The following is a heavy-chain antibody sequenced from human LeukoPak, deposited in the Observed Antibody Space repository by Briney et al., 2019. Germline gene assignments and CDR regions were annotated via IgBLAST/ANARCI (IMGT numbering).Heavy chain of an antibody. CDR3: ARWEEYYYDNTHAFDI. D-gene: IGHD3-22*01. CDR2: INPNSGGT. J-gene: IGHJ3*02. V-gene: IGHV1-2*02. CDR1: GYTFTGYY. Sequence: ASVKVSCKASGYTFTGYYMHWVRQAPGQGLEWMGWINPNSGGTNYAQKFQGRVTMTGDTSISTAYMELSRLRSDDTAVYYCARWEEYYYDNTHAFDIWGQGTMVTVSS.